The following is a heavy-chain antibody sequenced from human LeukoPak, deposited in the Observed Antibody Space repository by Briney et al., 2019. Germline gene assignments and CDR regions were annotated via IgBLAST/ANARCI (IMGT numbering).Heavy chain of an antibody. V-gene: IGHV3-30*03. Sequence: PGGSLRLSCAASGFTFSSYWMYWVRQAPGKGLEWVAVISYDGSNKYYADSVKGRFTISRDNAKNSLYLQMNSLRAEDTAVYYCASGNSEYDILTGYDYWGQGTLVTVSS. J-gene: IGHJ4*02. CDR3: ASGNSEYDILTGYDY. CDR1: GFTFSSYW. D-gene: IGHD3-9*01. CDR2: ISYDGSNK.